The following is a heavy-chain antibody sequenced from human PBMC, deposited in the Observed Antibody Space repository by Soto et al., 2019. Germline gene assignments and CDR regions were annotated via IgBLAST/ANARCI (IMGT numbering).Heavy chain of an antibody. J-gene: IGHJ6*03. V-gene: IGHV4-59*08. CDR3: AREARGYGDYDNSYYYYMHV. CDR2: IYYSGST. Sequence: SETLSLTCTVSGGSISSYYWSWIRQPPGKGLEWIGYIYYSGSTNYNPSLKSRVTISVDTSKNQFSLKLSSVTAADTAVYYCAREARGYGDYDNSYYYYMHVRGKGTTVTVSS. D-gene: IGHD4-17*01. CDR1: GGSISSYY.